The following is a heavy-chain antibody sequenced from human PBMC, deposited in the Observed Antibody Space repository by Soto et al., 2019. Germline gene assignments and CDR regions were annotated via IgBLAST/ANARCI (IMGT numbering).Heavy chain of an antibody. CDR1: GFTFSSYS. CDR3: ARDRHPIWFGELVDY. Sequence: GGSLRLSCAASGFTFSSYSMNWVRQAPGKGLEWVSYISSSSSTIYYADSVKGRFTISRDNAKNSLYLQMNSLRAEDTAVYYCARDRHPIWFGELVDYWGQGTLVTVSS. J-gene: IGHJ4*02. D-gene: IGHD3-10*01. V-gene: IGHV3-48*04. CDR2: ISSSSSTI.